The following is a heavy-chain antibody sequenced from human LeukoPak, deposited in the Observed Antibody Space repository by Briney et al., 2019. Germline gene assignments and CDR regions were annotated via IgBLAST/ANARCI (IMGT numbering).Heavy chain of an antibody. D-gene: IGHD3-22*01. V-gene: IGHV3-74*01. CDR2: INRDGSST. CDR1: GFTFSSYW. CDR3: ARAVVGSSGYIFDY. J-gene: IGHJ4*02. Sequence: GGSLRLSCAASGFTFSSYWMHWVRQAPGKGLVWVSRINRDGSSTSYADSVKGRFTISRDNAKNTLNLQMNSLRAEDTAVYYCARAVVGSSGYIFDYWVQGTLVTVSS.